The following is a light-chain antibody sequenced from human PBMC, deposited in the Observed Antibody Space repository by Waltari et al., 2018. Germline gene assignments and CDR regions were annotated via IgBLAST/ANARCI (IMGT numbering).Light chain of an antibody. CDR2: EVT. J-gene: IGLJ2*01. CDR3: SSYTSGSTYVL. Sequence: QSALTQPASVSGSRGQSLTISCTGTRRDIGGYNYVSWYQQHPGKVPKLMIYEVTKRPSGVSNRFSGSKSGNTASLTISGLQAEDEADYYCSSYTSGSTYVLFGGGTMLTVL. CDR1: RRDIGGYNY. V-gene: IGLV2-14*01.